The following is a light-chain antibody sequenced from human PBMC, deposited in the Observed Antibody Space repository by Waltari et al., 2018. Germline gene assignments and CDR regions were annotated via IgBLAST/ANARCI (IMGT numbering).Light chain of an antibody. CDR1: SLRSYY. CDR3: NSRDSSGNHLV. J-gene: IGLJ2*01. V-gene: IGLV3-19*01. Sequence: SSELTQDPAVSVALGQTVRITCQGDSLRSYYASWYQQKPGQAPVLGRYGRSNRPSGSPDRCAGARSGNTASLTSAGAQAEDEADYYCNSRDSSGNHLVFGGGTKLTVL. CDR2: GRS.